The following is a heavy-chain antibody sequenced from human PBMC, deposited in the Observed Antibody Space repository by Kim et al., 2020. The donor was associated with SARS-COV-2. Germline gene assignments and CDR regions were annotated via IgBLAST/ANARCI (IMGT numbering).Heavy chain of an antibody. CDR2: IYYSGST. J-gene: IGHJ2*01. D-gene: IGHD5-12*01. CDR1: GGSISSGGYY. Sequence: SETLSLTCTVSGGSISSGGYYWSWIRQHPGKGLEWIGYIYYSGSTYYNPSLKSRVTISVDTSKNQFSLKLSSVTAADTAVYYCARDRVGYNVKGWYFDLWGRGTLVTVSS. V-gene: IGHV4-31*03. CDR3: ARDRVGYNVKGWYFDL.